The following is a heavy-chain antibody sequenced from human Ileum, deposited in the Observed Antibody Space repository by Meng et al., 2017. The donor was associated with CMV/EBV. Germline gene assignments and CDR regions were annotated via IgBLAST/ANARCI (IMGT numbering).Heavy chain of an antibody. CDR3: ASSLSGVANLIDY. CDR1: GGSVSSGSYY. D-gene: IGHD3-3*01. Sequence: VSGGSVSSGSYYWSWIRQPPGKGLEWIGYIDYSGSTNYNPSLKSRVTISVDKSKNQFSLKLSSVTAADTAVYYCASSLSGVANLIDYWGQGTLVTVSS. J-gene: IGHJ4*02. CDR2: IDYSGST. V-gene: IGHV4-61*01.